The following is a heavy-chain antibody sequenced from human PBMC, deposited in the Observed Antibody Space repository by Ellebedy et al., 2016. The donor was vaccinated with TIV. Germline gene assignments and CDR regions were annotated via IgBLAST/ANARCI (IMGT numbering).Heavy chain of an antibody. CDR3: ARGRGFLEWLLDY. V-gene: IGHV1-69*04. J-gene: IGHJ4*02. D-gene: IGHD3-3*01. CDR1: GGTLSSYA. CDR2: IIPILGIA. Sequence: AASVKVSCKASGGTLSSYAISWVRQAPGQGLEWMGRIIPILGIANYAQKFQGRVTITRDTSASTAYMELSSLRSEDTAVYYCARGRGFLEWLLDYWGQGTLVTVSS.